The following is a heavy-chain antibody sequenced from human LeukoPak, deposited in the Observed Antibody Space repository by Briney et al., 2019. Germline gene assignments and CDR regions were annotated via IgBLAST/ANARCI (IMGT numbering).Heavy chain of an antibody. D-gene: IGHD3-3*01. V-gene: IGHV1-69*06. CDR2: IIPIFGTA. J-gene: IGHJ4*02. CDR1: GGTFSSYA. CDR3: ARATIFGVVPAPLDY. Sequence: AAVKVSCKASGGTFSSYAISWVRQAPGQGLEWVGGIIPIFGTANYAQKVQGRVTITADRSTSTAYMERSSLRSEDTAVYYCARATIFGVVPAPLDYWGQGTLVTVSS.